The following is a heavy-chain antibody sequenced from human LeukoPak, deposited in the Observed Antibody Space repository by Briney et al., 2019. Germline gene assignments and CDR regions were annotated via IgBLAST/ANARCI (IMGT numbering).Heavy chain of an antibody. D-gene: IGHD3-22*01. V-gene: IGHV4-34*01. J-gene: IGHJ4*02. CDR2: INHSGST. CDR3: AYQRNYYDSSGYYSVLVDY. CDR1: GGSFSGYY. Sequence: PSETLSLTCAVYGGSFSGYYWSWIRQPPGKGLEWVGEINHSGSTNYNPSPKSRVTISVDTSKNQFSLKLSSVTAADTAVYYCAYQRNYYDSSGYYSVLVDYWGQGTLVTVSS.